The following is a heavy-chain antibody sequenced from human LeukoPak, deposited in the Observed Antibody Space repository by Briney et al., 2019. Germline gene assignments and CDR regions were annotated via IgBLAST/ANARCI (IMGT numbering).Heavy chain of an antibody. CDR3: ARVAGSDAFDI. Sequence: PGGSLSLSCAASGFTFSSYSMNCVRQAPGKGLEWVSSISSSSGYIYYADSVKGRFTISRDSAKNSLYLQMNSLRAEDTAVYYCARVAGSDAFDIWGQGTMVTVSS. D-gene: IGHD3-10*01. J-gene: IGHJ3*02. V-gene: IGHV3-21*01. CDR2: ISSSSGYI. CDR1: GFTFSSYS.